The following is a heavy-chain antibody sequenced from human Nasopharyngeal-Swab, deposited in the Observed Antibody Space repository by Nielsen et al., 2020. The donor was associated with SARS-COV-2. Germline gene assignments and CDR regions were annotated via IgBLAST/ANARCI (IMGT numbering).Heavy chain of an antibody. CDR1: GGPISSYY. CDR3: ASSPHYYDSSGYYDAAFDI. CDR2: IYYSGST. J-gene: IGHJ3*02. Sequence: SETLSLTCTVSGGPISSYYWSWIRQPLGKGLEWIGYIYYSGSTNYNPSLKSRVTISVDTSKNQFSLKLSSVTAADTAVYYCASSPHYYDSSGYYDAAFDIWGQGTMVTVSS. D-gene: IGHD3-22*01. V-gene: IGHV4-59*13.